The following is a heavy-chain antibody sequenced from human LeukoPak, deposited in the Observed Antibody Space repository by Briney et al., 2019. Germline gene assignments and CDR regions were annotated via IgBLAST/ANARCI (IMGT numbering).Heavy chain of an antibody. CDR3: ASSGYEGGFDY. CDR2: IYTSGST. J-gene: IGHJ4*02. CDR1: GGSISSGSYY. Sequence: PSETLSLTCTVSGGSISSGSYYWSWIRQPAGQGLEWIGRIYTSGSTNYNPSLKSRVTISVDTSKNQFSLKLSSVTAADTAVYYCASSGYEGGFDYWGQGTLVTVSS. D-gene: IGHD5-12*01. V-gene: IGHV4-61*02.